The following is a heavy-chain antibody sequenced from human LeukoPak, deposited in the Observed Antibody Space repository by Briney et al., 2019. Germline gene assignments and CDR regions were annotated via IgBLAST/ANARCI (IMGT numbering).Heavy chain of an antibody. J-gene: IGHJ4*02. CDR1: GFTFSNVW. Sequence: GGSLRLSCAASGFTFSNVWMSWVRQAPGKGLEWVGRIKSKTDGGTTDYAAPVKGRFTISRDDSKNTLYLQMNSLKTEDTAVYYCTTGYSSGWYIFKDYWGQGTLVTVSS. CDR3: TTGYSSGWYIFKDY. CDR2: IKSKTDGGTT. D-gene: IGHD6-19*01. V-gene: IGHV3-15*01.